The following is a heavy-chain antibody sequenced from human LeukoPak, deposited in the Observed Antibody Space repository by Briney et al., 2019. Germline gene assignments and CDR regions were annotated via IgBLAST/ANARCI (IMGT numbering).Heavy chain of an antibody. J-gene: IGHJ3*02. Sequence: PSETLSLTCTVSGGSISSYYWSWIRQPPGKGLEWIGYIYYSGSTNYNPSLKSRVTISVDTSKNQFSLKLSSVTAADTAVYYCAREDSSGSSSDAFDIWGQGTMVTVSS. CDR2: IYYSGST. D-gene: IGHD3-22*01. V-gene: IGHV4-59*01. CDR1: GGSISSYY. CDR3: AREDSSGSSSDAFDI.